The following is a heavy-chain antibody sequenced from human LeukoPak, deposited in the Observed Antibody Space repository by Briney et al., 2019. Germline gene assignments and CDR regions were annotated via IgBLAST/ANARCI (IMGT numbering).Heavy chain of an antibody. CDR2: IRWDRGTV. CDR1: GFNVDDYA. CDR3: ARGIDSSGTYSGWGFHLRY. Sequence: GGSLRLSCAVSGFNVDDYAIHWVRQPPGKGLEWVSGIRWDRGTVGYAGSVKGRFTMSRDSAKNSVYLQMNSLRPEDTALYYCARGIDSSGTYSGWGFHLRYWGQGTQVTVSS. V-gene: IGHV3-9*01. D-gene: IGHD2-15*01. J-gene: IGHJ4*02.